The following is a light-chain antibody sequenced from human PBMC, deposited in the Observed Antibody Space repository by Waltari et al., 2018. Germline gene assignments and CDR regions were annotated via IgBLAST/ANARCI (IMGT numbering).Light chain of an antibody. J-gene: IGLJ2*01. CDR2: GNT. Sequence: QSVLTQPPSVSGTPGQRVTISCSGSTSNIGAGHDVHWYQHLPGTDPKLLIYGNTNRPSGVPDRFPGSKSGTSASLAITGLQADDEADYFCQSFDNMLSGGVVFGGGTKLAVL. CDR3: QSFDNMLSGGVV. V-gene: IGLV1-40*01. CDR1: TSNIGAGHD.